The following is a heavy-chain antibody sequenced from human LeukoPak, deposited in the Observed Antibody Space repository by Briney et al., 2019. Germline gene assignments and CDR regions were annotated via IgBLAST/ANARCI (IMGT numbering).Heavy chain of an antibody. D-gene: IGHD2-2*01. CDR2: INQDGSET. J-gene: IGHJ4*02. CDR1: GFTFSTYW. Sequence: GGSLRLSCAASGFTFSTYWMSWVRQAPGKGLEWVANINQDGSETHYVDSVKGRFIIFRDNSKNSLYLQMNSLRAEDTAVYYCAKDLKVVPAAMGLDYWGQGTLVTVSS. CDR3: AKDLKVVPAAMGLDY. V-gene: IGHV3-7*01.